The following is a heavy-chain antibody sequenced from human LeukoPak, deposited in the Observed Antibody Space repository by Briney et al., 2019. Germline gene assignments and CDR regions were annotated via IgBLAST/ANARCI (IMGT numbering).Heavy chain of an antibody. Sequence: PGGSLRLSCAASGFTFSSYAMSWVRQAPGKGLEWVSAISGSGGSTYYADSVKGRFTISRDNSKNTLYLQMNSLRAEDTAVYYCAKDRWFRNDEGSYFDYWGQGTLVTVSS. V-gene: IGHV3-23*01. CDR2: ISGSGGST. D-gene: IGHD1-1*01. CDR1: GFTFSSYA. J-gene: IGHJ4*02. CDR3: AKDRWFRNDEGSYFDY.